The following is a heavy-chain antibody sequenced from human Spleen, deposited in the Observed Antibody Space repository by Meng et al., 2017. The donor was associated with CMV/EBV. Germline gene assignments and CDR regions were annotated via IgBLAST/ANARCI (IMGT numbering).Heavy chain of an antibody. CDR1: GFTFSSFG. D-gene: IGHD2-2*01. V-gene: IGHV3-7*01. CDR2: IKQDGSEK. J-gene: IGHJ6*02. Sequence: GGSLRLSCTASGFTFSSFGMYWVRQAPGKGLEWVANIKQDGSEKYYVDSVKGRFTISRDNAKNSLYLQMNSLRAEDTAVYYCARDCSSTSCYHSGGMDVWGQGTTVTVSS. CDR3: ARDCSSTSCYHSGGMDV.